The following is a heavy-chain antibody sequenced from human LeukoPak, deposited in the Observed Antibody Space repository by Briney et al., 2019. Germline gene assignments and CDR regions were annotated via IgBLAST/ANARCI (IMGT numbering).Heavy chain of an antibody. J-gene: IGHJ5*02. Sequence: SETLSLTCTVSGGSISSYYWSWIPQPPGKGLEWIGYIYYSGSTNYNPSLKSRVTISVDTSKNQFSLKLSSVTAADTAVYYCAGELYYYDSSGYYYNWFDPWGQGTLVTVSS. CDR2: IYYSGST. V-gene: IGHV4-59*12. CDR3: AGELYYYDSSGYYYNWFDP. D-gene: IGHD3-22*01. CDR1: GGSISSYY.